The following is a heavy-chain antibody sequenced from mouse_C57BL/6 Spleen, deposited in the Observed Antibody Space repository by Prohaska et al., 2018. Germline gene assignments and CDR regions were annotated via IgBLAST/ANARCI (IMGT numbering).Heavy chain of an antibody. CDR3: ARSRGSSYGGFFDY. CDR1: GYTFTSYW. V-gene: IGHV1-64*01. Sequence: GAELVKPGASVKLSCKASGYTFTSYWMHWVKQRPGQGLEWIGMIHPNSGSTNYNEKFKSKATLTVDKSSSTAYMQLSSLTSEDSAVYYCARSRGSSYGGFFDYWGQGTTLTVSS. D-gene: IGHD1-1*01. J-gene: IGHJ2*01. CDR2: IHPNSGST.